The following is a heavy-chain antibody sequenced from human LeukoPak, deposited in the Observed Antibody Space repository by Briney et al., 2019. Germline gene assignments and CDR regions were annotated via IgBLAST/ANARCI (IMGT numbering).Heavy chain of an antibody. CDR3: ARDINWALGNP. Sequence: GGSLRLSCAASGFILSSYWMHWVRQAPGKGLVCVLRITSDGSSTIYADSVKGRFTSSRDNAKNTLYLQMHSLRVEDTAVYYCARDINWALGNPWGQGTLVIVSS. D-gene: IGHD1-1*01. V-gene: IGHV3-74*01. CDR1: GFILSSYW. CDR2: ITSDGSST. J-gene: IGHJ5*02.